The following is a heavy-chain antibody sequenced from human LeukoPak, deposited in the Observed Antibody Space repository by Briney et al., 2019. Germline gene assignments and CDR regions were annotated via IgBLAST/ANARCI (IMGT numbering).Heavy chain of an antibody. CDR1: QLTFNRYV. CDR2: ISASGGTT. D-gene: IGHD4-17*01. Sequence: GGSLRLSCTSSQLTFNRYVMAWVRQAPGKGLEWVSTISASGGTTYYADSVQGRFTISRDNSKNTLYLQMNSLRAEDTAVYYCATLYGDYNWYFDLWGRGTLVTVSS. V-gene: IGHV3-23*01. CDR3: ATLYGDYNWYFDL. J-gene: IGHJ2*01.